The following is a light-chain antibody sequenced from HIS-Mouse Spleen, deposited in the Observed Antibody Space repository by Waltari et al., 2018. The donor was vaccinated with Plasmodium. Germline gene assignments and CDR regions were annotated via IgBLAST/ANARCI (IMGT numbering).Light chain of an antibody. J-gene: IGLJ2*01. CDR3: SSYAGSNNLV. CDR2: EVS. Sequence: QSALTQPPSAYGSPGQSVTISCTGPPSAVGGYNYVSWYQQHPGKAPKLMIYEVSKRPSGVPDRFSGSKSGNTASLTVSGLQAEDEADYYCSSYAGSNNLVFGGGTKLTVL. V-gene: IGLV2-8*01. CDR1: PSAVGGYNY.